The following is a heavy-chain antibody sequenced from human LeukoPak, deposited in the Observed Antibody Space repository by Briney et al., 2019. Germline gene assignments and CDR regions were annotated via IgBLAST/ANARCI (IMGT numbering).Heavy chain of an antibody. CDR1: GFTFSSYW. CDR2: ISGSGAGT. Sequence: GGSLRLSCAASGFTFSSYWMSWVRQAPGKGLEWVSAISGSGAGTYYADSVKGRFTISRDNSKNTLYLQMNSLRAEDTAVYYCAKDKGPYGMDVWGQGTTVTVSS. CDR3: AKDKGPYGMDV. J-gene: IGHJ6*02. V-gene: IGHV3-23*01.